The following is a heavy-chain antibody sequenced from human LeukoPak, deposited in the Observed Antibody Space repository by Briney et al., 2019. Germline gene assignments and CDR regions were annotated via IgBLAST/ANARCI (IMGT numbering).Heavy chain of an antibody. D-gene: IGHD3-10*01. V-gene: IGHV4-59*08. CDR1: GGFISSYY. CDR3: ARAGDYYNGRWDY. Sequence: SETLSLTCTVSGGFISSYYWTWIRQPPGKGLEWIGYIYSSETTNYNPSLKSRVTISTDTSKNQFSLRLIFVTAADTAVYYCARAGDYYNGRWDYWGQGHLVTVSS. CDR2: IYSSETT. J-gene: IGHJ4*02.